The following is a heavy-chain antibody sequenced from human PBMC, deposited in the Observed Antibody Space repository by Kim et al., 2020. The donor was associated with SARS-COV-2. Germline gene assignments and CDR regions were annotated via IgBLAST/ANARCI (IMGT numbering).Heavy chain of an antibody. D-gene: IGHD3-10*01. Sequence: SETLSLTCTVSGGSISSGGFSWSWIRQHPGKGLEWIGYIYYSGSTYYNTSLKSRATISVDTSKNQFSLKLSPVTAADTPVYYCARHLRDYYGSGSPGWY. CDR2: IYYSGST. CDR3: ARHLRDYYGSGSPGWY. J-gene: IGHJ2*01. V-gene: IGHV4-31*03. CDR1: GGSISSGGFS.